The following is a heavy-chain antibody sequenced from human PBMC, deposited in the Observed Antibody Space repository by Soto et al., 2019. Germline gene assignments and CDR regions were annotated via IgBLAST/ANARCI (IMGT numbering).Heavy chain of an antibody. CDR2: IYYSGST. J-gene: IGHJ4*02. D-gene: IGHD3-10*01. CDR1: GGSISSSSYY. V-gene: IGHV4-39*01. CDR3: ARRENYYGSGSYYNY. Sequence: SETLSLTCTVSGGSISSSSYYWGWIRQPPGKGLEWIGSIYYSGSTYYNPSLKSRVTISVDTSKNQFSLKLSSVTAADTAVYYCARRENYYGSGSYYNYWGQGTLVTVSS.